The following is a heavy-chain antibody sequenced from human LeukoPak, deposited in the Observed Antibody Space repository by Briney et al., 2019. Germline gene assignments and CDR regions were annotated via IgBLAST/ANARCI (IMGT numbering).Heavy chain of an antibody. CDR2: VTSSGGHM. J-gene: IGHJ3*02. V-gene: IGHV3-11*01. D-gene: IGHD3-22*01. Sequence: GGSLRLSCAASGFIFSDYYMTWIRQAPGKGLEWVSYVTSSGGHMYYADSAKGRFTISRDNAKNSLDLQTNSLRAEDTAVYYCAKDPLDYYDSSGYHDAFDIWGQGTMVTVSS. CDR1: GFIFSDYY. CDR3: AKDPLDYYDSSGYHDAFDI.